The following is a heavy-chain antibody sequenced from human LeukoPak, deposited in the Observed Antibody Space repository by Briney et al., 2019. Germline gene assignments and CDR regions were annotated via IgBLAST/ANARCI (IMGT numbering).Heavy chain of an antibody. CDR1: GGSISGYY. J-gene: IGHJ5*02. Sequence: SETLSLTCTVSGGSISGYYWSWIRQPPGQGLEWIAYIHSNGYTNYNPSLKSRVTISVDTSKNQFSLKVTPVTAADTAMYYCTKREGPMSGSYDYFDPWGQGTLVTVS. D-gene: IGHD1-26*01. CDR2: IHSNGYT. V-gene: IGHV4-4*09. CDR3: TKREGPMSGSYDYFDP.